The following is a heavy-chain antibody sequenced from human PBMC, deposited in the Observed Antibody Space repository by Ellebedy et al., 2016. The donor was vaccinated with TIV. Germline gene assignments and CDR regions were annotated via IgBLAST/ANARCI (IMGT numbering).Heavy chain of an antibody. Sequence: SETLSLXCAVYGGSFSGYYWSWIRQPPGKGLEWIGEINHSGSTNYNPSLKSRVTISVDTSKNQFSLKLSSVTAADTAVYYCAREGVGITMVRGVIHRCGWFDPWGQGTLVTVSS. V-gene: IGHV4-34*01. J-gene: IGHJ5*02. CDR3: AREGVGITMVRGVIHRCGWFDP. D-gene: IGHD3-10*01. CDR2: INHSGST. CDR1: GGSFSGYY.